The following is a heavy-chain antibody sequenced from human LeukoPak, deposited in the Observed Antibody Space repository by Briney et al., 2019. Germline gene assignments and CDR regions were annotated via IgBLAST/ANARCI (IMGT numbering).Heavy chain of an antibody. CDR2: TYYRSKWYN. CDR3: ARGGRKGFDY. Sequence: SQTLSLTCAISGDSASSNNAAWNWIRQSPSGGLEWLGRTYYRSKWYNDYAVSVKSRITVNPDTSKNQFSLQLNSVTPEDTAVYYCARGGRKGFDYWGQGTLVTVSS. J-gene: IGHJ4*02. V-gene: IGHV6-1*01. CDR1: GDSASSNNAA.